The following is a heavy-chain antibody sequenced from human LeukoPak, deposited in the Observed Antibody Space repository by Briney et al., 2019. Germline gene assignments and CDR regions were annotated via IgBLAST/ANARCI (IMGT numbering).Heavy chain of an antibody. D-gene: IGHD6-25*01. J-gene: IGHJ4*02. CDR1: GFTFSDYY. CDR2: ISSSTHYT. Sequence: TGGSLRLSCAASGFTFSDYYMTWIRQAPGKGLEWVSYISSSTHYTNYADSVMGRFTISRDNAKNSLYLQMNSLRAEDTAVYYCARDPETWQAAWGQGTLVTVSS. V-gene: IGHV3-11*05. CDR3: ARDPETWQAA.